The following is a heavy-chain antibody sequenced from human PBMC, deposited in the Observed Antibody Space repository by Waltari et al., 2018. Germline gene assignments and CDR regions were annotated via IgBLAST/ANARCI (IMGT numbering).Heavy chain of an antibody. CDR1: GYSISSGYS. D-gene: IGHD3-16*02. CDR3: ERDRQYYFESYRGGRESLDI. Sequence: QVQLQASGPGLAKRSATLSLTCVVSGYSISSGYSWVWCRQPPGKGLGWIGSIYYSGESYYKPSRKSRAISSMYTSKNQSSRNVTAGTAADTASDDCERDRQYYFESYRGGRESLDIWGQGKMVTVSA. V-gene: IGHV4-38-2*02. J-gene: IGHJ3*02. CDR2: IYYSGES.